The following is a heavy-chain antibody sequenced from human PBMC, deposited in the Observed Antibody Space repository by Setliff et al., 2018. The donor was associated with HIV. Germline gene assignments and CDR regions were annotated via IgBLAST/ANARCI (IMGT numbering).Heavy chain of an antibody. CDR2: IRYDGSNQ. CDR3: AKCGGVTCYSASWYFDY. D-gene: IGHD2-15*01. V-gene: IGHV3-30*02. J-gene: IGHJ4*02. Sequence: GGSLRLSCAASGFTFSTYGMQWVRQAPGKGLEWVAFIRYDGSNQYYADSVKGRFTISRDNSKNTLYLQMNSLRAEDTAVYYCAKCGGVTCYSASWYFDYWGQGTLVTVSA. CDR1: GFTFSTYG.